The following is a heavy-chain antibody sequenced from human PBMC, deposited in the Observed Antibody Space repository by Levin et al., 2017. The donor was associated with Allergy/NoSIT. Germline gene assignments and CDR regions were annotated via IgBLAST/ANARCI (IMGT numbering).Heavy chain of an antibody. Sequence: GGSLRLSCAASGFTFSSYWMHWVRQAPGKGLVWVSRINSDGSSTSYADSVKGRFTISRDNAKNTLYLQMNSLRAEDTAVYYCAREQPRWEPEDYWGQGTLVTVSS. CDR3: AREQPRWEPEDY. CDR1: GFTFSSYW. J-gene: IGHJ4*02. D-gene: IGHD1-26*01. V-gene: IGHV3-74*01. CDR2: INSDGSST.